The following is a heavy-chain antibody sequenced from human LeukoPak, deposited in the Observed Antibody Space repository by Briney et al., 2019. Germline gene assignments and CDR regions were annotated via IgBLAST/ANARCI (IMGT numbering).Heavy chain of an antibody. CDR3: AREDYYYMDV. CDR1: GGSISSGSYY. J-gene: IGHJ6*03. CDR2: IYTSGST. V-gene: IGHV4-61*02. Sequence: PSQTLSLTCTVSGGSISSGSYYWSWIRQPAGKGLEWIGRIYTSGSTDYSPSLKSRVTVSLDTSKNQFSLKLSSVTAADTAVYYCAREDYYYMDVWGKGTTVTVSS.